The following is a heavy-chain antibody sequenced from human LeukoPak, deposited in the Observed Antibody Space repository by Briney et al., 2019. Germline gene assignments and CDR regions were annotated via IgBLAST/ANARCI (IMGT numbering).Heavy chain of an antibody. CDR2: IYYSGST. CDR1: GGSISSHY. Sequence: PSETLSLTCTVSGGSISSHYWSWIRQPPGKGLEWIGYIYYSGSTNYNPSLKSRVTISVDTSKNQFSLKLSSVTAADTAVYYCARSITIFGVVPLRGLDYWGQGTLVTVSS. V-gene: IGHV4-59*11. J-gene: IGHJ4*02. CDR3: ARSITIFGVVPLRGLDY. D-gene: IGHD3-3*01.